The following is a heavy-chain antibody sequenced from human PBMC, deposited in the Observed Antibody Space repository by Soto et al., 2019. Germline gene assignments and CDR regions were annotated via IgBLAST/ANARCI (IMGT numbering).Heavy chain of an antibody. CDR1: GFTVSSNY. J-gene: IGHJ3*02. V-gene: IGHV3-53*01. Sequence: EEQLVESGGGLIQPGGSLRLSCAASGFTVSSNYMSWVRQAPGKGLEWVSVIYSGGSTYYADSVKGRFTISRDNSKNTLYLQMNSLRAEDTAVYYCARGGRGPVVLAFDIWGQGTMVTVSS. CDR3: ARGGRGPVVLAFDI. D-gene: IGHD2-15*01. CDR2: IYSGGST.